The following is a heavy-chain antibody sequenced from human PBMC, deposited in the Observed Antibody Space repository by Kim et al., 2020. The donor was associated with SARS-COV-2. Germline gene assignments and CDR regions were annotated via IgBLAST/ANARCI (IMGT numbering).Heavy chain of an antibody. Sequence: GGSLRLSCAASGFTFSSYAMSWVRQAPGKGLEWVSAISGSGGSTYYADSVKGRFTISRDNSKNTLYLQMNSLRAEDTAVYYCAKVPSAYGDYPRDYFDYWGQGTLVTVSS. CDR1: GFTFSSYA. D-gene: IGHD4-17*01. V-gene: IGHV3-23*01. CDR3: AKVPSAYGDYPRDYFDY. CDR2: ISGSGGST. J-gene: IGHJ4*02.